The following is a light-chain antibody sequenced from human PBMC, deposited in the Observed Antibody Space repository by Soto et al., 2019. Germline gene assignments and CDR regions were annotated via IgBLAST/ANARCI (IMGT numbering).Light chain of an antibody. CDR3: QSYDSSNLHVV. V-gene: IGLV6-57*01. CDR1: SGIIASNY. J-gene: IGLJ2*01. CDR2: EDN. Sequence: NFMLTQPHSVSESPGKTVTISCTRSSGIIASNYVQWYQQRPGSSPTTVIYEDNQRPSGVPDRFSGSIDSSSNSASLTISGLKTEDEADYYCQSYDSSNLHVVFGGGSKLTVL.